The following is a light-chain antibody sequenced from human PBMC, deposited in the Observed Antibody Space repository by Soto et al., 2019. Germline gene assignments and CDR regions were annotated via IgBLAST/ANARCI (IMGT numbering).Light chain of an antibody. Sequence: EIVLTQSPGTLSLSPGERATLSCRAIQSVRSSYLAWYQQKPRQAPRLLIYGASSRATGIPDRFSGSVSGTDFTLTISRLEPEYFAVYYCQQYGSSPPWTFGQGTKVDIK. CDR3: QQYGSSPPWT. V-gene: IGKV3-20*01. CDR1: QSVRSSY. CDR2: GAS. J-gene: IGKJ1*01.